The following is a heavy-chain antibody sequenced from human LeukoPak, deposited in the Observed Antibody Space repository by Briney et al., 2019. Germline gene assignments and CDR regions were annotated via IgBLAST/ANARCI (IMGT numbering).Heavy chain of an antibody. V-gene: IGHV3-33*06. CDR2: IWYDGSNK. CDR3: AKGDFDWSTILRGDY. D-gene: IGHD3-9*01. CDR1: GFTFSSYG. Sequence: QTGGSLRLSCAASGFTFSSYGMHWVRQAPGKGLEWVAVIWYDGSNKYYADSVKGRFTISRDNSMNTLYLQMISLRAEDTAVYYCAKGDFDWSTILRGDYWGQGTLVTVSS. J-gene: IGHJ4*02.